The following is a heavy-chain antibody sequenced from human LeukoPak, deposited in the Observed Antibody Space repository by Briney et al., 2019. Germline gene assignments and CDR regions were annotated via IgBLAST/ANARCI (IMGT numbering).Heavy chain of an antibody. CDR1: GFTFSSYA. Sequence: GGSLRLSCAASGFTFSSYAMHWVRQAPGKGLEWVAVISYDGSNKYYADSVKGRFTISRDNSKNTLYLQMNSLRAEDTAVYYCAKEDYDSHFDYWGQGTLVTVSS. CDR2: ISYDGSNK. D-gene: IGHD3-3*01. CDR3: AKEDYDSHFDY. V-gene: IGHV3-30-3*01. J-gene: IGHJ4*02.